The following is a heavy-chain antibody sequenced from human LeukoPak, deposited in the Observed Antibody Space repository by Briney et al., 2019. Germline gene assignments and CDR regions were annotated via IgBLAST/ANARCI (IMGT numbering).Heavy chain of an antibody. V-gene: IGHV3-64*04. CDR1: GFIFSPYA. Sequence: GGSLRLSCSASGFIFSPYAMHWVRQAPGKGLEYVSSISSEGKTTYYADSVKGRFTISRDNSKNTLYLQMNSLRAEDTAVYYCAKMDGGPFYYFDYWGQGTLVTVSS. CDR3: AKMDGGPFYYFDY. CDR2: ISSEGKTT. J-gene: IGHJ4*02. D-gene: IGHD2-2*03.